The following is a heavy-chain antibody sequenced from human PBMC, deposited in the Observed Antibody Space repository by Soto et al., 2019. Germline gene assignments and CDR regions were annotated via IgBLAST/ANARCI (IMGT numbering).Heavy chain of an antibody. CDR1: GFTFSSYG. CDR3: AKAGWTTVVTQSDY. J-gene: IGHJ4*02. V-gene: IGHV3-30*18. Sequence: QVQLVESGGGVVQPGRSLRLSCAASGFTFSSYGMHWVRQAPGKGLEWVAVISYDGSNKYYADSVKGRFTISRDNSKNTLYLQMNSLRAEDTAVYYCAKAGWTTVVTQSDYWGQGTLFTVSS. D-gene: IGHD4-17*01. CDR2: ISYDGSNK.